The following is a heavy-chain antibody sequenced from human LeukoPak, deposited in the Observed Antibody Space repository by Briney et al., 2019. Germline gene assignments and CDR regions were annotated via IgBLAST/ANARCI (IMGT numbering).Heavy chain of an antibody. D-gene: IGHD2-15*01. CDR1: GFTFSNYN. Sequence: GGSLRLSCAASGFTFSNYNMNWVRQAPGKGLEWVSSISSSNNYIYYADSVKGRFTISRDSAKNSLFLQMNSLRAEDTAVYYCARDRWHDYWGQGTLVTVSS. V-gene: IGHV3-21*01. CDR3: ARDRWHDY. CDR2: ISSSNNYI. J-gene: IGHJ4*02.